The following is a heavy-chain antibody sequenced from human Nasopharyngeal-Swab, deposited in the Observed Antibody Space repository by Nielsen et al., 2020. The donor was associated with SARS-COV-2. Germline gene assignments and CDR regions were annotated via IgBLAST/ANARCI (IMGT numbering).Heavy chain of an antibody. Sequence: SETLSLTCTVSGGSISSSSYYWGWIRQPPGKGLEWIGSIYYSGSTYYNPSLKSRVTISVYTSKNQFSLKLSSVTAADTAVYYCASLEGITVAGTLIDYWGQGTLVTVSS. CDR1: GGSISSSSYY. J-gene: IGHJ4*02. V-gene: IGHV4-39*01. CDR3: ASLEGITVAGTLIDY. D-gene: IGHD6-19*01. CDR2: IYYSGST.